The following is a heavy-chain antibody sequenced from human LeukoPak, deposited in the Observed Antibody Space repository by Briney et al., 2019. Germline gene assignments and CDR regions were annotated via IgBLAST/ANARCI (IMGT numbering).Heavy chain of an antibody. CDR1: AYSISSGYY. D-gene: IGHD2-15*01. V-gene: IGHV4-61*02. Sequence: SETLSLTCTVSAYSISSGYYWSWIRQPAGKGLEWIGRIYTSGSTNYNPSLKSRVTISVDTSKNQFSLKLSSVTAADTAVYYCARDACSGGSCYLDYWGQGTLVTVSS. CDR2: IYTSGST. J-gene: IGHJ4*02. CDR3: ARDACSGGSCYLDY.